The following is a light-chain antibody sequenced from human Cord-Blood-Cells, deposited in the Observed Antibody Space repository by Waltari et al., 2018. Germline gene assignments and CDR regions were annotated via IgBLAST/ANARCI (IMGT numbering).Light chain of an antibody. V-gene: IGLV2-14*01. CDR3: SSYTSSSTYV. CDR2: DVS. CDR1: SSDAGGYNY. J-gene: IGLJ1*01. Sequence: QSALTQPASVSGSHGPSITISCTGTSSDAGGYNYVSWYQQHPGKAPKLMIYDVSNRPSGVSNRFSGSKSGNTASLTISGLQAEDEADYYCSSYTSSSTYVFGTGTKVTVL.